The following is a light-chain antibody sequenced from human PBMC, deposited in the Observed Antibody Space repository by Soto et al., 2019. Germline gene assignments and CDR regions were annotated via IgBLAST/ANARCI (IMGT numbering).Light chain of an antibody. Sequence: EIVLTQSPGTVSLSPGERATLSCRASQSVSTNYLAWYQQKPGQAPRLLIYRTSTRATGIPDRFSGGGSGTEFTLTISRLAPEDVAVYYCQQYGTSPQTFGQGTKVDIK. CDR2: RTS. V-gene: IGKV3-20*01. CDR3: QQYGTSPQT. CDR1: QSVSTNY. J-gene: IGKJ1*01.